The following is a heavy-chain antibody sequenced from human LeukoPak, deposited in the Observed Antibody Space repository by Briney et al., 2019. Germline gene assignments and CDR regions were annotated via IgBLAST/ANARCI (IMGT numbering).Heavy chain of an antibody. V-gene: IGHV3-74*03. D-gene: IGHD3-22*01. J-gene: IGHJ4*02. CDR2: INDDGRTT. CDR1: GFTFSYYW. Sequence: PGGSLRLSCAASGFTFSYYWMHWVRQAPGEGLVWVSRINDDGRTTTYADSVKGRITISRDNAKNTLYLQMSSLRSDDTAVYYCARDRDDSSGYYRETLFDYWGQGTLVTVSS. CDR3: ARDRDDSSGYYRETLFDY.